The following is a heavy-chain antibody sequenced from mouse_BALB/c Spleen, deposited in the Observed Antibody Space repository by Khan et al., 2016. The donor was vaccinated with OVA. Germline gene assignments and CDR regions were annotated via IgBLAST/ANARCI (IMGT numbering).Heavy chain of an antibody. D-gene: IGHD1-1*01. CDR2: INTETGEA. V-gene: IGHV9-2-1*01. J-gene: IGHJ3*01. CDR3: AGRFIY. Sequence: LVESGPQLKKPGETVKISCRASGYTFTDYAMHWVRQAPGKGLRWMGWINTETGEATYADDFKGRFAFSLETSATTAYLQINNLKNEDTATYFCAGRFIYWGQGTLVTVSA. CDR1: GYTFTDYA.